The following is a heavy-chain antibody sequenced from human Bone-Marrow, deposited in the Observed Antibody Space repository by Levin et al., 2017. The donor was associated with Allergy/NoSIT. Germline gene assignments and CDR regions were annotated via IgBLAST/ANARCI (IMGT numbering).Heavy chain of an antibody. V-gene: IGHV3-15*01. Sequence: GGSLRLSCAASGFTFNNAWMCWVRQAPGKGLEWVGRIKSKTDGGTTDYAAPVKGRFTISRDESKDTLYLQLNSLKTEDTAVYYCTHSLQDSSGWYGAFDYWGQGTLVTVSS. J-gene: IGHJ4*02. CDR2: IKSKTDGGTT. D-gene: IGHD6-19*01. CDR3: THSLQDSSGWYGAFDY. CDR1: GFTFNNAW.